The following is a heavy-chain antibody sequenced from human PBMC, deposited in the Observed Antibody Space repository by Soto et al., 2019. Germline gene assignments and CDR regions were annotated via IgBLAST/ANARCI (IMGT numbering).Heavy chain of an antibody. J-gene: IGHJ6*02. CDR1: GGSISSSSYY. CDR3: VGGWYETTMSYYGMDV. Sequence: SETLSLTCTVSGGSISSSSYYWGWIRQPPGKGLEWIGSIYYSGSTYYNPSLKSRVTISVDTSKNQFSLKLSSVTAADTAVYYCVGGWYETTMSYYGMDVWGQGTTVTVSS. D-gene: IGHD6-19*01. V-gene: IGHV4-39*01. CDR2: IYYSGST.